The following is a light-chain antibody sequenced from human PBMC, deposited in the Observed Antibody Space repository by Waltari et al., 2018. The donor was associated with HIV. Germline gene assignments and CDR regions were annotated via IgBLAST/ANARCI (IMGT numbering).Light chain of an antibody. CDR3: QQSFTSFFT. J-gene: IGKJ3*01. CDR1: LSISNY. Sequence: DIQMTQSPSSLSASVGDRLTITCRASLSISNYLNWFQKKPGRAPKLLIYAASSLHTGVPSRFSGSGSGTDFTLTISSLQPDDFATYYCQQSFTSFFTFGPGTRVDIK. V-gene: IGKV1-39*01. CDR2: AAS.